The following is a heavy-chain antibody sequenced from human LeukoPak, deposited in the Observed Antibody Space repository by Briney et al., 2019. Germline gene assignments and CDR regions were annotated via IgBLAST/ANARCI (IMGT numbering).Heavy chain of an antibody. CDR1: GGSLSHYY. CDR3: ARAKEAAAAEPYFDY. CDR2: IYYSGNT. D-gene: IGHD6-13*01. V-gene: IGHV4-59*12. J-gene: IGHJ4*02. Sequence: PSETLSLTCIVSGGSLSHYYWSWIRQPPGKGLEWIGYIYYSGNTNYNPSLKSRVTMSVDTSKNQFSLKLSSVTAADTAVYYCARAKEAAAAEPYFDYWGQGTLVTVSS.